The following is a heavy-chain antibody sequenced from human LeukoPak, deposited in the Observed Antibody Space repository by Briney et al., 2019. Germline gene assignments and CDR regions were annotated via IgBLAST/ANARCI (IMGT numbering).Heavy chain of an antibody. CDR3: AKDRGIFTRYYYAMDV. V-gene: IGHV3-48*03. CDR2: TSSSGTTN. Sequence: GGSLRLSCVASGITFSSAEMNWVRQVPGKGLEWISYTSSSGTTNNYADSVKGRFTVPRDNGEHSLYLQMTSLRAEDTGVYYCAKDRGIFTRYYYAMDVWGQGTTVTVSS. D-gene: IGHD6-13*01. J-gene: IGHJ6*02. CDR1: GITFSSAE.